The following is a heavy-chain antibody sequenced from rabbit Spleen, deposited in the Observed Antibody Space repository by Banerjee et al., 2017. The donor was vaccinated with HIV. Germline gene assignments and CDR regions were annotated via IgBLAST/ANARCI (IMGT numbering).Heavy chain of an antibody. CDR3: ARAGSSGGACWNFNL. V-gene: IGHV1S29*01. Sequence: QEQLEESGGGLVQPGGSLTLTCTASGFDVSIYFMIWVRQAPGEGLEYIGTIANGGITYYASWVNGRFSISRENTQNTVSLQMNSLTAADTATYFCARAGSSGGACWNFNLWGPGTLVTVS. CDR1: GFDVSIYF. J-gene: IGHJ4*01. D-gene: IGHD1-1*01. CDR2: IANGGIT.